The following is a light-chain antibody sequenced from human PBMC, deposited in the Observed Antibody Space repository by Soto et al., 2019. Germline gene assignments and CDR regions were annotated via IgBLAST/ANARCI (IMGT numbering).Light chain of an antibody. V-gene: IGKV1-9*01. CDR2: AAS. CDR1: QGISSY. Sequence: DIQLTQFPSFLSASVGDRVTITCRASQGISSYLAWYQQKPGKAPKLLIYAASTLQSGVPSRFSGSGSGTEFTLTISSLQPEDFATYYCQHLNSYPVPFGPGTKVDIK. CDR3: QHLNSYPVP. J-gene: IGKJ3*01.